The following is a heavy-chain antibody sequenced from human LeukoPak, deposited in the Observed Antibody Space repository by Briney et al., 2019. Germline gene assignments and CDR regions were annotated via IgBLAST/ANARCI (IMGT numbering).Heavy chain of an antibody. CDR3: ASARTTAFMDV. CDR2: IYSSGST. CDR1: GASISNYY. J-gene: IGHJ6*04. D-gene: IGHD2-2*01. V-gene: IGHV4-4*07. Sequence: SSETLSLTCTVSGASISNYYWSWIRQPVGKGLEWIGRIYSSGSTNYNPSLKSRVTMSVDTSKNQFSLKLSSVTAADTAVYYCASARTTAFMDVWGKGTTVTVSS.